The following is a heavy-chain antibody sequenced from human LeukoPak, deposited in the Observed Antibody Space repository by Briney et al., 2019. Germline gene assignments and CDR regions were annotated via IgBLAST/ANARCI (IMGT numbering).Heavy chain of an antibody. J-gene: IGHJ4*02. CDR2: IRSKANSYAT. V-gene: IGHV3-73*01. CDR3: TKRLCSGGSCYFDY. CDR1: GFTFSGSA. Sequence: GGSLLLSCAASGFTFSGSAMHWVRPASGKGLEWVGRIRSKANSYATAYAASVKGRFTASRDDSKNTAYLQMNSLKTEDTAVYYCTKRLCSGGSCYFDYWGQGTLVTVSS. D-gene: IGHD2-15*01.